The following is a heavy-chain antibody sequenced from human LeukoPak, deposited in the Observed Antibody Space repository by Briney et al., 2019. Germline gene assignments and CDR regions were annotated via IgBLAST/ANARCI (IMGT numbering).Heavy chain of an antibody. CDR2: INAGNGNT. V-gene: IGHV1-3*01. J-gene: IGHJ6*02. Sequence: ASVKVSCKASGYILSRYAMHWVRQAPGQRLEWMGWINAGNGNTKYSQKFQGRVTITRDTSASTAYMELSSLRSEDTAVYYCALDILTGYYGMDVWGQGTTVTVSS. CDR1: GYILSRYA. D-gene: IGHD3-9*01. CDR3: ALDILTGYYGMDV.